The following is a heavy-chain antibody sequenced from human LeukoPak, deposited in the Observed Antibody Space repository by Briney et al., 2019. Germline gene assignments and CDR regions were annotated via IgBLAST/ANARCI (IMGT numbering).Heavy chain of an antibody. CDR2: IYYSGST. CDR1: GGSISSYY. V-gene: IGHV4-59*01. J-gene: IGHJ5*02. CDR3: ARIIAAREGWFDP. D-gene: IGHD6-6*01. Sequence: SETLSLTCTVSGGSISSYYWSWIRQPPGKGLEWIGYIYYSGSTNYNPSLKSRVTISVDTSKNQFSLKLSSGTAADTAVYYCARIIAAREGWFDPWGQGTLVTVSS.